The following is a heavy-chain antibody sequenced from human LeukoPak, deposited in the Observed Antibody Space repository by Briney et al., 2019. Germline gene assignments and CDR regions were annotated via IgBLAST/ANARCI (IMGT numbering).Heavy chain of an antibody. V-gene: IGHV3-48*02. CDR2: ITSSSSSI. D-gene: IGHD3-10*01. CDR1: GYDFKRYS. Sequence: GGSLRLSCVGSGYDFKRYSMDWVRQAPGKGLEWISYITSSSSSIFYAASVRGRFTISRDNAMNSMYLQMNSLRDEDTAVYYCTRGGSYFEKWGQGSLVTVTS. J-gene: IGHJ4*02. CDR3: TRGGSYFEK.